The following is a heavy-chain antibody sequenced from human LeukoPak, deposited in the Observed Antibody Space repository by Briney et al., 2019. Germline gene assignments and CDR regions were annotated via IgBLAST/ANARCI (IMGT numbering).Heavy chain of an antibody. D-gene: IGHD3-10*01. CDR2: IYSGGGT. J-gene: IGHJ6*02. Sequence: GGSLRLSCAASGFTVSSHYMTWVRQAPGKRLEWVSVIYSGGGTYYADSVKGRFTNSRDNSKNTLYLQMNSLRAEDTAVYYCARNSRYYFGSGKYGMDVWGQGTTVTVSS. V-gene: IGHV3-66*02. CDR3: ARNSRYYFGSGKYGMDV. CDR1: GFTVSSHY.